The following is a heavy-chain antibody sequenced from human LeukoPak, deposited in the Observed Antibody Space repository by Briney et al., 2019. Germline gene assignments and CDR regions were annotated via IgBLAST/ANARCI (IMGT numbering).Heavy chain of an antibody. D-gene: IGHD2-2*01. V-gene: IGHV3-23*01. CDR1: GFTFNGYS. Sequence: PGGSLRLSCTASGFTFNGYSMNWVRQAPGKGLEWVSAIVGSGDSTYYADSVRGRFTISRDNSKNTLYLQMNSLRAEDTAVYYCARYCTSTSCADYSYYGMDVWGQGTTVTVSS. J-gene: IGHJ6*02. CDR3: ARYCTSTSCADYSYYGMDV. CDR2: IVGSGDST.